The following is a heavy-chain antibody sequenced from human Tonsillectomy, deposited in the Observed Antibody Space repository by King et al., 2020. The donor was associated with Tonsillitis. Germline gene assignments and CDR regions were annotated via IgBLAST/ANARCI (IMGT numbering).Heavy chain of an antibody. J-gene: IGHJ6*02. D-gene: IGHD3-10*01. Sequence: VQLVESGGGLVKPGGSLRLSCAASGFTFTNAWMSWVRQAPGKGLEWVGRIKKKIDGGTTEYAAPVKGRFTISRDDSKNLLYLQMNSLRTEDTAVYYCSTGDKGFAMDVWGQGTSVTVSS. V-gene: IGHV3-15*01. CDR1: GFTFTNAW. CDR3: STGDKGFAMDV. CDR2: IKKKIDGGTT.